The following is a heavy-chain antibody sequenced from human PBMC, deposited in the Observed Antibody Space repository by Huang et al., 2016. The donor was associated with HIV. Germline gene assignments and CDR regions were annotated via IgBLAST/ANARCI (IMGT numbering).Heavy chain of an antibody. J-gene: IGHJ2*01. D-gene: IGHD3-22*01. CDR3: ARNYYDNVDWYFDL. CDR1: GGSINSYY. CDR2: IHYSVST. Sequence: QVQLQESGPGLVKPSETLSLTCTVSGGSINSYYWSWIRQPPGTGLEWIGYIHYSVSTNYNPSLKRRVTISVDTSKNQFSLKLSSVTAADTAMYYCARNYYDNVDWYFDLWGRGTLVTVSS. V-gene: IGHV4-59*01.